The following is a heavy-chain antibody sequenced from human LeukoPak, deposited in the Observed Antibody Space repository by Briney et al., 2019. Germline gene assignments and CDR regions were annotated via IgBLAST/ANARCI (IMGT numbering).Heavy chain of an antibody. CDR3: AKRGVVIRVFLVGFHKEAYYFES. J-gene: IGHJ4*02. V-gene: IGHV3-23*01. D-gene: IGHD3-3*01. Sequence: QPGGSLRLSCAVSGITLSNYGMSWVRQAPGKGLEWVAGISGSGGGASYADSVKGRFTISRDNAKNTLFLQMNSLRVEDTAVYFCAKRGVVIRVFLVGFHKEAYYFESWGQGAQVTVSS. CDR2: ISGSGGGA. CDR1: GITLSNYG.